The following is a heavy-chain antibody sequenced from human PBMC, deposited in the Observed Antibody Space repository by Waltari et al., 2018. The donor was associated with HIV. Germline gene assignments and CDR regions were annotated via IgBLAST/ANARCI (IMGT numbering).Heavy chain of an antibody. V-gene: IGHV3-9*01. CDR2: ISGNRDYT. CDR1: GFTFDDYA. J-gene: IGHJ4*02. CDR3: AKGSGGDWNYFGDFDY. Sequence: EVQLVESGGGLVQPGRSLRLSCAASGFTFDDYALHWVRQAPGKGLEWVLGISGNRDYTGYADSVKGRFTISRDNAKNSLYLQMNSLRAEDTALYYCAKGSGGDWNYFGDFDYWGQGTLVTVSS. D-gene: IGHD1-7*01.